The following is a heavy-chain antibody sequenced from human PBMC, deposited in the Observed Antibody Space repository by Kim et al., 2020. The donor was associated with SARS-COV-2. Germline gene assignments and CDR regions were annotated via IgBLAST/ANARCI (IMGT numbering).Heavy chain of an antibody. CDR2: ISSSSSYI. J-gene: IGHJ6*02. CDR1: GFTFSSYS. CDR3: ARAGGDYDFWSGYLSYYYGMDV. Sequence: GGSLRLSCAASGFTFSSYSMNWVRQAPGKGLEWVSSISSSSSYIYYADSVKGRFTISRDNAKNSLYLQMNSLRAEDTAVYYCARAGGDYDFWSGYLSYYYGMDVWGQGTTVTVSS. V-gene: IGHV3-21*01. D-gene: IGHD3-3*01.